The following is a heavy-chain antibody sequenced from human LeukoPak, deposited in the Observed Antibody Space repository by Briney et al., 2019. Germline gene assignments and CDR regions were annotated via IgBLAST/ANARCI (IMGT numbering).Heavy chain of an antibody. D-gene: IGHD1-26*01. CDR2: VYYSGST. CDR1: GGSISSYY. Sequence: SETLSLTCTVSGGSISSYYWSWIRQPPGKGLEWIGYVYYSGSTSYNPSLKSRVTISVDTSKKQFSLKLSSVTAADTAFYYCARYIVSYPHDAFDIWGQGTMVTVSS. J-gene: IGHJ3*02. V-gene: IGHV4-59*01. CDR3: ARYIVSYPHDAFDI.